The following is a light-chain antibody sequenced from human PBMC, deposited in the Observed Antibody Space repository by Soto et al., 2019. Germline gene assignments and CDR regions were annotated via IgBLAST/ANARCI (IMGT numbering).Light chain of an antibody. V-gene: IGLV2-14*01. CDR2: DVY. Sequence: QSALTQPASVSGSPGQSITISCAGTSSDVGRYTYVSWYQQHPDKAPKLIIYDVYNRPSGVSNRFSGSKSGNTASLTISGLQAEDEADYYCTSYTSTSTPYVFGGGTKLTVL. CDR3: TSYTSTSTPYV. J-gene: IGLJ1*01. CDR1: SSDVGRYTY.